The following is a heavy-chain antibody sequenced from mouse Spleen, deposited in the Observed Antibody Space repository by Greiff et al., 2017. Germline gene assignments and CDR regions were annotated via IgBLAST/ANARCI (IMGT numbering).Heavy chain of an antibody. CDR3: ARAYYSNYEDYAMDY. J-gene: IGHJ4*01. Sequence: QVQLQQPGAELVKPGASVKLSCKASGYTFTSYWMHWVKQRPGQGLEWIGMIHPNSGSTNYNEKFKSKATLTVDKSSSTAYMQLSSLTSEDSAVYYCARAYYSNYEDYAMDYWGQGTSVTVSS. V-gene: IGHV1-64*01. CDR1: GYTFTSYW. D-gene: IGHD2-5*01. CDR2: IHPNSGST.